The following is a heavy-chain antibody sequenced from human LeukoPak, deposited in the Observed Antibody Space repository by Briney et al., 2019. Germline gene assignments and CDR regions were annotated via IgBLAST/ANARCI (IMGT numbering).Heavy chain of an antibody. D-gene: IGHD3-22*01. CDR3: ARYPDYYDSSGYPHAFDI. CDR1: GGSISSYY. CDR2: IYYSGST. Sequence: SETLSLTCTVSGGSISSYYWSWIRQPPGKGLEWIGYIYYSGSTNYNPSLKSRVTISVDTSKNQFSLRLSSVTAADTAVYYCARYPDYYDSSGYPHAFDIWGQGTMVTVSS. V-gene: IGHV4-59*08. J-gene: IGHJ3*02.